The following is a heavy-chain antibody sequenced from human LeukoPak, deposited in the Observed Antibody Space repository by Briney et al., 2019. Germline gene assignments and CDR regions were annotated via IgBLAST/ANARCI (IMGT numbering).Heavy chain of an antibody. V-gene: IGHV4-34*01. CDR2: INHSGGT. J-gene: IGHJ4*02. D-gene: IGHD6-19*01. Sequence: PSETLSLTCAVDGGSFSGYYWSWIRQPPGKGLEWIGEINHSGGTNYNPSLKSRVTISVDTSKNQFSLKLSSVTAADTAVYYCACIAVAGTDYWGQGTLVTVSS. CDR1: GGSFSGYY. CDR3: ACIAVAGTDY.